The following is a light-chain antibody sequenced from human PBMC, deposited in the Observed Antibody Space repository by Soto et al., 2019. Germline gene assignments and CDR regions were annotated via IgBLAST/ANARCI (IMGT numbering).Light chain of an antibody. CDR3: TSYEV. CDR1: SSDVGGYNY. CDR2: DVG. V-gene: IGLV2-14*03. J-gene: IGLJ1*01. Sequence: QSVLTQPASVSGSPGQSITISCTGSSSDVGGYNYVSWYQQHPGKAPKLMIYDVGVRPSGVSNRFSGSKSGNTASLTISGLQAEDEADYYCTSYEVFGTGTKVTVL.